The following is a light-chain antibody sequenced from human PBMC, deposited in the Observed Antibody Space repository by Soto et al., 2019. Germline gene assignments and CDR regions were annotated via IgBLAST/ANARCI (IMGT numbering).Light chain of an antibody. Sequence: EVVLTQSPGTLSLSPGERATLSCRASQTISGGHLAWYQQKPGQAPRLLLYGASNRTTGIPDRFSGSGSGTDFTLTITRLEPEDFAVYSCQQYGSSPYTFGQGTKLEIK. J-gene: IGKJ2*01. CDR2: GAS. V-gene: IGKV3-20*01. CDR3: QQYGSSPYT. CDR1: QTISGGH.